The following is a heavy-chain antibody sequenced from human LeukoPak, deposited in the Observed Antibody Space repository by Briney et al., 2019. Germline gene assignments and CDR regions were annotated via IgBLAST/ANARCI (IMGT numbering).Heavy chain of an antibody. CDR2: IYYSGST. D-gene: IGHD2-15*01. CDR1: GGSISSYY. CDR3: GRDRLGAWWRGLGGAFEI. Sequence: SETLSLTCTVSGGSISSYYWSWIRQPPGKGLEWIGYIYYSGSTNYNPSLKSRVTISVDTSKNQFSLKLSSVTAADTAVYYCGRDRLGAWWRGLGGAFEIWGQGTMVTVSS. V-gene: IGHV4-59*01. J-gene: IGHJ3*02.